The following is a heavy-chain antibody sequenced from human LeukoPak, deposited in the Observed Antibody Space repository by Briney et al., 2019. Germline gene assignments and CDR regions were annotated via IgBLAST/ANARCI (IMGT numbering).Heavy chain of an antibody. Sequence: SETLSLTCALYGGSFSGYYWSWIRQPPGKGLEWIGEINHSGSTNYNPSLKSRVTISVDTSKNQFSLKLSSVTAADTAVYYCARGLTTVTNWGQGTLVTVSS. J-gene: IGHJ4*02. D-gene: IGHD4-17*01. CDR1: GGSFSGYY. CDR2: INHSGST. V-gene: IGHV4-34*01. CDR3: ARGLTTVTN.